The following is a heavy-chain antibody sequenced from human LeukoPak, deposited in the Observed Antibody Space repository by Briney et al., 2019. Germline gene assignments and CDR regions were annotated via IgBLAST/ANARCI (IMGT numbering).Heavy chain of an antibody. V-gene: IGHV4-61*01. D-gene: IGHD3-10*01. CDR1: GGSISSSSYY. CDR2: IYYSGST. Sequence: SETLSLTCTVSGGSISSSSYYWSWLRQPPGKGLEWIGYIYYSGSTNYNPSLKSRVTISVDTSKNQFSLKLSSVTAADTAVYYCARATTYYYGSGSYYYFDYWGQGTLVTVSS. CDR3: ARATTYYYGSGSYYYFDY. J-gene: IGHJ4*02.